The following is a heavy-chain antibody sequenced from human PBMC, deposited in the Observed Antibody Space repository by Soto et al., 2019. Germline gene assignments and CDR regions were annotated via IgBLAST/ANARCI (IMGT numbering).Heavy chain of an antibody. D-gene: IGHD3-22*01. J-gene: IGHJ3*02. CDR1: GGSISSVVYY. CDR2: IYYSGST. Sequence: TLCLPGTVSGGSISSVVYYWSLVRQHPGKGLEWIGYIYYSGSTYYNPSLKSRATISVDTSKNQFSLKLSSVTAADTAVYYCARTGGTRITMIVVVPWAGAFDIWGQGTMVTVSS. V-gene: IGHV4-31*03. CDR3: ARTGGTRITMIVVVPWAGAFDI.